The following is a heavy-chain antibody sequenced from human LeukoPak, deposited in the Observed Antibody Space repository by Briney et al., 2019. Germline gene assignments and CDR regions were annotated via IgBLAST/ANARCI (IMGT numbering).Heavy chain of an antibody. CDR1: GFTFSNYG. J-gene: IGHJ4*02. CDR2: ISYDGSNK. V-gene: IGHV3-30*18. D-gene: IGHD3-10*01. Sequence: GGSLRLSCAASGFTFSNYGMHWVRQAPGKGLEWVAVISYDGSNKYYADTVKGRFTIARHNSKNTLYLQMNSLRAEDTAVYYCAKDQDYYGSGSYSFDYWGQGTLVTVSS. CDR3: AKDQDYYGSGSYSFDY.